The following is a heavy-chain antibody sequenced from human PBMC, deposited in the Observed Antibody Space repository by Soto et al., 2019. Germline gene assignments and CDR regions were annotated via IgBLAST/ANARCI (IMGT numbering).Heavy chain of an antibody. CDR1: GGSISGSPYH. D-gene: IGHD6-19*01. CDR3: ARRTAVAGGWFDP. Sequence: PSETLSLTCTVSGGSISGSPYHWGWIRQPPGKGPEWIGDIYSSGTTYYNSSLESRVTISIDASKNHFSLKLGSVTAADTAVYYCARRTAVAGGWFDPWGQGTLVTVS. J-gene: IGHJ5*02. CDR2: IYSSGTT. V-gene: IGHV4-39*02.